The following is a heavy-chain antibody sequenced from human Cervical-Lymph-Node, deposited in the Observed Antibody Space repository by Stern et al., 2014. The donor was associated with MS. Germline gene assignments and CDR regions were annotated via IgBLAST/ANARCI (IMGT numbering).Heavy chain of an antibody. CDR3: ATGSGSYSTQIDY. D-gene: IGHD3-10*01. Sequence: QLQLQESGPGLVKPSQTLSLTCTVSGGSITGGHYYWTWIRQHPGKGLEWIGHIYYRGSTYYNPSLKSRATMSVDTSKKQFSLKLSSVTAADTAVYYCATGSGSYSTQIDYWGQGTLVTVSS. J-gene: IGHJ4*02. V-gene: IGHV4-31*03. CDR2: IYYRGST. CDR1: GGSITGGHYY.